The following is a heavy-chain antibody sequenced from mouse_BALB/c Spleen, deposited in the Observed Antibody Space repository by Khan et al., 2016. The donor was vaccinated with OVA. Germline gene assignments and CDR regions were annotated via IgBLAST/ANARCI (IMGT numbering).Heavy chain of an antibody. CDR3: GRDDDYCLYFAY. J-gene: IGHJ3*01. D-gene: IGHD2-3*01. CDR2: ISDGGSYT. CDR1: GFSFSDYY. Sequence: EVELVESGGGLVKPGGSLKLSCAASGFSFSDYYWYWVRQTPEKKLEWVATISDGGSYTYYPDSVKGISTIPDDNAKNNQYLKNTILKSGDAAMSYYGRDDDYCLYFAYWGQGTLVTVSA. V-gene: IGHV5-4*02.